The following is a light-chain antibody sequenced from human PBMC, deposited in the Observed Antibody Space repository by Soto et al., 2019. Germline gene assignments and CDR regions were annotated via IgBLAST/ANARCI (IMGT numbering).Light chain of an antibody. J-gene: IGLJ1*01. Sequence: QSALTQPPSASGSPGQSVTISCTGTSSDVGGYNYVSWYQQHPGKAPKLMIYEVSKRPSGVPDRFSGSKSGNTASLTVSGLQAEDEADYYCSSYAGSNNFPFYVFGTGTKVTVL. CDR2: EVS. V-gene: IGLV2-8*01. CDR3: SSYAGSNNFPFYV. CDR1: SSDVGGYNY.